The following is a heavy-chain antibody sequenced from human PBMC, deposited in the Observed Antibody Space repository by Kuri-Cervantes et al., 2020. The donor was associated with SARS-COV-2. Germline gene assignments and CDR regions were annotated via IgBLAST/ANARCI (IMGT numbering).Heavy chain of an antibody. Sequence: ASVKVSCKASGYTFTSYGISWVRQAPGQGLEWMGWISAYNGNTNYAQRLQGRVTMTTDTSTSTAYMELRSLRSEDTAVYYCARAVDTAMVPAFDYWGQGTLVTVSS. J-gene: IGHJ4*02. CDR1: GYTFTSYG. CDR2: ISAYNGNT. CDR3: ARAVDTAMVPAFDY. V-gene: IGHV1-18*01. D-gene: IGHD5-18*01.